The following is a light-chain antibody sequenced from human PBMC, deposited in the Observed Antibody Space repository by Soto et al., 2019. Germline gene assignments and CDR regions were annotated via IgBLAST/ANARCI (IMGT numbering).Light chain of an antibody. Sequence: DIQFTQSPSTRSASVGDRVTITCRASQSISSWLAWYQQKRGKAPKLLIYKASSLKSGVLSRFSGSGAGPEFTRTISSLQADDFATDSCQQYNSSSQTFCQGTKVDIK. CDR2: KAS. CDR1: QSISSW. J-gene: IGKJ1*01. V-gene: IGKV1-5*03. CDR3: QQYNSSSQT.